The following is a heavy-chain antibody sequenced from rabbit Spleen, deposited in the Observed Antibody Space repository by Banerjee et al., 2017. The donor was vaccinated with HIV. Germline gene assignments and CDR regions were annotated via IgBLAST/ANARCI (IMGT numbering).Heavy chain of an antibody. CDR3: ARDLVAVIGWNFNL. D-gene: IGHD1-1*01. CDR2: IYAGSSGST. V-gene: IGHV1S45*01. CDR1: GFDFSSYG. J-gene: IGHJ4*01. Sequence: QEQLVESGGGLVQPGGSLKLSCKGSGFDFSSYGVSWVRQAPGKGLEWIACIYAGSSGSTYYASWAKGRFTISKTSSTTVTLRMTSLTAADTATYFCARDLVAVIGWNFNLWGPGTLVTVS.